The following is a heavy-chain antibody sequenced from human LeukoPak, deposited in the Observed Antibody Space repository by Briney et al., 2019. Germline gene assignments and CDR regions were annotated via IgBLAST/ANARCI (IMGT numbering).Heavy chain of an antibody. V-gene: IGHV4-34*01. D-gene: IGHD3-3*01. CDR3: ARAVSGITIFGVVIAYYFDY. CDR2: INHSGST. CDR1: GGSFSGYY. Sequence: SETLSLTCAVYGGSFSGYYWSWIRQPPGKGLEWIGEINHSGSTNYNPSLKSRVTISVDTSKNQFSLKLSSVTAADTAVYYCARAVSGITIFGVVIAYYFDYWGQGTLVTVSS. J-gene: IGHJ4*02.